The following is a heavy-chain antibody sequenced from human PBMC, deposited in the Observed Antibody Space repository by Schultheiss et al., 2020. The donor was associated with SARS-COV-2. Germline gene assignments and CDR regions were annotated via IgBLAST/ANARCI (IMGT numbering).Heavy chain of an antibody. CDR2: ISSSSSYI. J-gene: IGHJ6*02. CDR3: ARWSGEVAGTEEQATYYYYGMDV. Sequence: GESLKISCAVSGFTFSSYAMSWVRQAPGKGLEWVSSISSSSSYIYYADSVKGRFTISRDNSKNTLYVQINSLRAEDTAVYYCARWSGEVAGTEEQATYYYYGMDVWGQGTTVTVSS. CDR1: GFTFSSYA. D-gene: IGHD1-1*01. V-gene: IGHV3-21*04.